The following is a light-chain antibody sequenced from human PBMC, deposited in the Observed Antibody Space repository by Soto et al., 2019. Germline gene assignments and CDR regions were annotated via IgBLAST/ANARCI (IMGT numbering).Light chain of an antibody. J-gene: IGKJ1*01. V-gene: IGKV1-5*01. CDR3: QQYNSYST. Sequence: DIQMTQSPSTLSASVGDSVTISCRASQNIRNWLAWYQQKPGKAPNPLIYDASSLESGVPSRFSGSGSGTEFTLTISSLQPDDFATYYCQQYNSYSTFGQGTKVDI. CDR1: QNIRNW. CDR2: DAS.